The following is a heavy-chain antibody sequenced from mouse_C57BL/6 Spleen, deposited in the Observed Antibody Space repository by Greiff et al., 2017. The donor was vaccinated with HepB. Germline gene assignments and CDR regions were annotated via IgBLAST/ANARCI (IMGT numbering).Heavy chain of an antibody. CDR1: GYTFTSYW. J-gene: IGHJ2*01. CDR3: AREIPYYGSREDY. CDR2: IHPNSGST. D-gene: IGHD1-1*01. V-gene: IGHV1-64*01. Sequence: QVQLQQSGAELVKPGASVKLSCKASGYTFTSYWMHWVKQRPGQGLEWIGMIHPNSGSTNYNEKFKSKATLTVDKSSSTAYMQLSSLTSEDSAVYYCAREIPYYGSREDYWGQGTTLTVSS.